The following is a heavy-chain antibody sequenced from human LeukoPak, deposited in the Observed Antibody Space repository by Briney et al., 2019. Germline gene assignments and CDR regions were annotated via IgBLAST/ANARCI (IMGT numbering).Heavy chain of an antibody. CDR2: ISGNSGSI. CDR1: GFNFDDYA. J-gene: IGHJ5*02. V-gene: IGHV3-9*01. CDR3: AKDRESSSSWDNGLAP. D-gene: IGHD6-13*01. Sequence: GRSLRLSCATSGFNFDDYAMHWVRQVPGKGLEWVAGISGNSGSIGYADSVKGRFTISRDNAKNSLYLQMNSLGAEDTALYYCAKDRESSSSWDNGLAPWGQGTLVTVSS.